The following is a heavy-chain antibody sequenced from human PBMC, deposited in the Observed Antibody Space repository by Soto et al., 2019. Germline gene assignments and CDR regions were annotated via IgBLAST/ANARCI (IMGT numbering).Heavy chain of an antibody. CDR2: IYWDDDK. J-gene: IGHJ5*02. Sequence: GSGPTLVNPTQTLTLTCTFSGFSLSTSGAGVGWIRQPPGKALEWLALIYWDDDKRYSPSLKGRLTITKDTSKNQVVLTMTNMDPVDTATYYCAHRLWDYSNYVGWFDPWGQGTLVTVSS. CDR3: AHRLWDYSNYVGWFDP. CDR1: GFSLSTSGAG. V-gene: IGHV2-5*02. D-gene: IGHD4-4*01.